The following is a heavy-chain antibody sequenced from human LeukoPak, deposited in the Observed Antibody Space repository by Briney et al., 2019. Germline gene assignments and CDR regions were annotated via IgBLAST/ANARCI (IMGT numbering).Heavy chain of an antibody. J-gene: IGHJ3*02. D-gene: IGHD3-3*01. Sequence: SETLSLTCTVSGGSISSGGYYWSWIRQPPGKGLEWIGYIYHSGSTYYNPSLKSRVTISVDTSKNQFSLKLSSVTAADTAVYYCARTIPPIFGVVMIDALDIWGQGTMVTVSS. CDR3: ARTIPPIFGVVMIDALDI. CDR2: IYHSGST. CDR1: GGSISSGGYY. V-gene: IGHV4-30-2*02.